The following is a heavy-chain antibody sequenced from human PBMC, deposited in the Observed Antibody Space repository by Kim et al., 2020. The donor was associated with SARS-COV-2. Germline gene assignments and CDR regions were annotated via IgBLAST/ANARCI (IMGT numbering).Heavy chain of an antibody. D-gene: IGHD2-2*01. CDR2: ISYDGSNK. J-gene: IGHJ4*02. Sequence: GGSLRLSCAASGFTFSSYGMQWVRQAPGKGLEWVAVISYDGSNKYYADSVKGRFTISRDNSKNTLYLQMNSLRAEDTAVYYCAKVFGYCSSTSCLARSWYFDYWGQGTLVTVSS. CDR3: AKVFGYCSSTSCLARSWYFDY. CDR1: GFTFSSYG. V-gene: IGHV3-30*18.